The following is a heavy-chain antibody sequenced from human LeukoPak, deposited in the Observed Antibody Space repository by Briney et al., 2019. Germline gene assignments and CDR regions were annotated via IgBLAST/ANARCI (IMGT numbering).Heavy chain of an antibody. CDR3: ARLHDPQISFNWFDT. D-gene: IGHD3-16*02. V-gene: IGHV4-4*09. Sequence: SSETLSLTCTVSGGSFSSFYCSWIRQPPGKQLEWIGYIHTSGNTNHNPSLKSRVTMSVDTSKNQFSLHLRSVTAADTAVYYCARLHDPQISFNWFDTWGQGTLVTVSS. CDR1: GGSFSSFY. CDR2: IHTSGNT. J-gene: IGHJ5*02.